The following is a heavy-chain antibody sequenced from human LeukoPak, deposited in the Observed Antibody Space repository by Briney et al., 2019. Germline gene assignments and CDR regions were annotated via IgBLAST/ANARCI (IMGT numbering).Heavy chain of an antibody. Sequence: GGSLRLSCAASGFAFSSYGMHWVRQAPGKGLEWVAYIHYDSSTEDYADSVKGRFTISRDNSKNTLYLQMNSLRAEDTAVYYCARGRRVEMATFDYWGQGTLVTVSS. CDR3: ARGRRVEMATFDY. D-gene: IGHD5-24*01. J-gene: IGHJ4*02. CDR2: IHYDSSTE. V-gene: IGHV3-30*02. CDR1: GFAFSSYG.